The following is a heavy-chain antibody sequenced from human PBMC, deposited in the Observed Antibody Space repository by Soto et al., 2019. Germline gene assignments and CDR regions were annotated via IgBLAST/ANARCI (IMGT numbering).Heavy chain of an antibody. CDR2: IYYSGST. CDR3: ARDLKEWEPPYYYYGMDV. CDR1: GGSISSYY. Sequence: SETLSLTCTVSGGSISSYYWSWIRQPPGKGLEWIGYIYYSGSTNYNPSLKSRVTISVDTSKNQFSLKLSSVTAADTAVYYCARDLKEWEPPYYYYGMDVWGQGTTVTVSS. V-gene: IGHV4-59*01. J-gene: IGHJ6*02. D-gene: IGHD1-26*01.